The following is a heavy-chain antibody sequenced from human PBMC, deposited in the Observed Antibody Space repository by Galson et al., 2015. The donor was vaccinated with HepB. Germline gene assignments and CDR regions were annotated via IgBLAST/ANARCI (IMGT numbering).Heavy chain of an antibody. V-gene: IGHV3-30*18. D-gene: IGHD3-10*01. Sequence: SLRLSCAVSGITFSSYWMNWVRQAPGKGMEWVASISFDGDDKFYGDFVKGRLTVSRDNSKNTVYLQMNSLRIEDTAVYYCAKQRASRQYYDFWGQGILVTVSS. CDR1: GITFSSYW. J-gene: IGHJ4*02. CDR2: ISFDGDDK. CDR3: AKQRASRQYYDF.